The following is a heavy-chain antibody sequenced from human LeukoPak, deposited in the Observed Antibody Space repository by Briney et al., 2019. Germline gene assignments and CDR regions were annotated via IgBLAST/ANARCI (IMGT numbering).Heavy chain of an antibody. D-gene: IGHD2-15*01. CDR1: GFTFSSYD. J-gene: IGHJ6*03. V-gene: IGHV3-23*01. CDR2: ISRSGGTT. Sequence: GGSLRLSCAASGFTFSSYDMTWVRQTPGKGLEWVALISRSGGTTYYADSVKGRFTISRDNSKNTLYLQMNGLRAEDTAEYYCAKRGGTESLYYFYYMDVWGKGTTVTVSS. CDR3: AKRGGTESLYYFYYMDV.